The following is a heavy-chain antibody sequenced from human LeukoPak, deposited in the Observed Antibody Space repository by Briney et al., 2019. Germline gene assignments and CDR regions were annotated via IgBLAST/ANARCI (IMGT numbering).Heavy chain of an antibody. CDR3: VRYCSSTTCYTRAIGY. Sequence: SETLSLTCTVSGYSITSGYNWAWIRQPPGKVLEWIGSIYHSGSAYYNPSLKSRVTISVDTSKNQFSLKLSSVTAADTAVYYCVRYCSSTTCYTRAIGYWGRGTLVTVSS. CDR1: GYSITSGYN. D-gene: IGHD2-2*02. V-gene: IGHV4-38-2*02. J-gene: IGHJ4*02. CDR2: IYHSGSA.